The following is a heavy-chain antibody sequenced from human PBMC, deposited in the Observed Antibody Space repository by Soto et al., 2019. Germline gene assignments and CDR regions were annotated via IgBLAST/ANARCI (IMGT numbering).Heavy chain of an antibody. J-gene: IGHJ4*02. Sequence: EVQVVESGGGLVQPGGSLRLSCAASGFTFSSYSMNWVRQAPGKGLEWVSYISSSSSTIFYADSVKGTISRDNAKNSLYLQMNSLRAEDTAVYYCARDIDGGGQGTLVTVSS. CDR1: GFTFSSYS. CDR3: ARDIDG. CDR2: ISSSSSTI. D-gene: IGHD2-15*01. V-gene: IGHV3-48*01.